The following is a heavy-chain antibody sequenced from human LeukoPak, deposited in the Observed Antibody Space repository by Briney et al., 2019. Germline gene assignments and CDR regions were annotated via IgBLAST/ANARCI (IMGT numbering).Heavy chain of an antibody. CDR3: ARMVGWGARRYYYYYMDV. V-gene: IGHV4-59*01. CDR1: GGSISVYY. CDR2: IYDSGST. D-gene: IGHD1-26*01. Sequence: SETLSLTCTVSGGSISVYYWSWIRQPPGKGLEWIGYIYDSGSTSYNPSLKSRVTISVDTSKNQFSLKLSSVTAADTAVYYCARMVGWGARRYYYYYMDVWGKGTTVTISS. J-gene: IGHJ6*03.